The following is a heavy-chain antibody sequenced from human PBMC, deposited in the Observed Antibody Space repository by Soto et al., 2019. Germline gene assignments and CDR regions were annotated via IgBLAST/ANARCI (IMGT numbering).Heavy chain of an antibody. CDR2: IYYSGST. CDR3: ASLRFLEWSSFDY. CDR1: GGSISSYY. V-gene: IGHV4-59*01. D-gene: IGHD3-3*01. Sequence: SSETLSLTCTVSGGSISSYYWSWIRQPPGKGLEWIGYIYYSGSTNYNPSLKSRVTISVDTSKNQFSLKLSSVTAADTAVYYCASLRFLEWSSFDYWGQGTLVTVSS. J-gene: IGHJ4*02.